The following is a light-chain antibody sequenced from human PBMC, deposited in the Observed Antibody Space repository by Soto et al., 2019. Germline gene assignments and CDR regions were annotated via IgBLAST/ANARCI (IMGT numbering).Light chain of an antibody. V-gene: IGLV2-11*01. J-gene: IGLJ2*01. CDR1: RTDVGAYIY. CDR3: CSYAHSPVV. CDR2: DVA. Sequence: QSALTQPRSVSGSPGQSVTIPCTGARTDVGAYIYVSWYQQHPGKAPKLMIYDVAKRPSGVPDRFSGSKSGNTASLTISGLQAEDEADYYCCSYAHSPVVFGGGTKATVL.